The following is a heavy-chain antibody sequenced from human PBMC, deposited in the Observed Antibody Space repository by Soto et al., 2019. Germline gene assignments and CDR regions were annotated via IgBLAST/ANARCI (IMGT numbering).Heavy chain of an antibody. CDR1: GFTFSDYA. CDR3: ASPCFPADYHDVKAV. Sequence: GGSLRLSCAASGFTFSDYAMSWVPQAPGKGLEWVSAIGTRDDIFYADSVKGRFTISRDDSKNTLYLQMNSLRAEDTAVYYCASPCFPADYHDVKAVGGQGTTVTVSS. CDR2: IGTRDDI. V-gene: IGHV3-23*01. J-gene: IGHJ6*01.